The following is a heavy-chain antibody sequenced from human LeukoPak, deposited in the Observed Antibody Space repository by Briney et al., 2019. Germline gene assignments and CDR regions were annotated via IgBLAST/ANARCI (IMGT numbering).Heavy chain of an antibody. Sequence: ASVKVSCKASGGTFSSYAISWVRQAPGQGLEWMGGIIPIFGTANYAQKFQGRVTITADKSTSTAYMELSSLRSEDTAVYYCATGRPGGNAFDIWGQGTMVTVSS. CDR3: ATGRPGGNAFDI. J-gene: IGHJ3*02. CDR2: IIPIFGTA. CDR1: GGTFSSYA. D-gene: IGHD6-6*01. V-gene: IGHV1-69*06.